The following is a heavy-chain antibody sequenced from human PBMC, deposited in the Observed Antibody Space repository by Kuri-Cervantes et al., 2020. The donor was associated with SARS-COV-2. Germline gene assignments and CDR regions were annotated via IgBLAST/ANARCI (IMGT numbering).Heavy chain of an antibody. CDR2: ISAYNGNT. Sequence: ASVKVSCKASGYTFASYGLSWVRQAPGQGLEWMGWISAYNGNTNYAQQVQDRVTLTTDTSTSTAYMELRSLSSDDTAVYYCAKAANDGCDYWGQGTLVTVSS. J-gene: IGHJ4*02. CDR1: GYTFASYG. CDR3: AKAANDGCDY. D-gene: IGHD5-24*01. V-gene: IGHV1-18*01.